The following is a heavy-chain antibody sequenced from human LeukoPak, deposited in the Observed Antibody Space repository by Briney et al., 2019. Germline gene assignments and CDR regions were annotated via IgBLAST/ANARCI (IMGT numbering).Heavy chain of an antibody. D-gene: IGHD2-15*01. CDR2: ISGAGGST. J-gene: IGHJ6*03. V-gene: IGHV3-23*01. Sequence: GGSLRLSCAASGFTFTSYAMSWIRQAPGKGLEWVSTISGAGGSTYSADSVKGRFTISRDNSKNTLYLQMNSLRAEDTAVYYCAREYCSGGSCYWGSYYYYYMDVWGKGTTVTVSS. CDR3: AREYCSGGSCYWGSYYYYYMDV. CDR1: GFTFTSYA.